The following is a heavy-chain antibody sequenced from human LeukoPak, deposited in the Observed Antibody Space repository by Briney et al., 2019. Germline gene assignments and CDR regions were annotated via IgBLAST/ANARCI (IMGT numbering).Heavy chain of an antibody. CDR2: ISSSSSYI. D-gene: IGHD6-19*01. V-gene: IGHV3-21*01. Sequence: GSLRLSCAASGFTFSSYAMHWVRQAPGKGLEWVSSISSSSSYIYYADSVKGRFTISRDNAKNSLYLQMNSLRAEDTAVYYCARDLWLEGNDAFDIWGQGTMVTVSS. CDR1: GFTFSSYA. CDR3: ARDLWLEGNDAFDI. J-gene: IGHJ3*02.